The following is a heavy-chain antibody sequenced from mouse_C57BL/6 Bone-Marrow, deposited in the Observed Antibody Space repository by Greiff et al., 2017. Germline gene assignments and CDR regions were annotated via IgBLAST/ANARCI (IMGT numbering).Heavy chain of an antibody. CDR3: VLLRGAMDY. V-gene: IGHV1-69*01. Sequence: QVQLQQPGAELVMPGASVKLSCKASGYTFTSYWMHWVKQRPGQGLEWIGEIDPSDSYTNYNQKFKGKSTLTVDKSSSTTYMQLSSLTSEDSAVYYCVLLRGAMDYWGQGTSVTVSS. D-gene: IGHD1-1*01. J-gene: IGHJ4*01. CDR2: IDPSDSYT. CDR1: GYTFTSYW.